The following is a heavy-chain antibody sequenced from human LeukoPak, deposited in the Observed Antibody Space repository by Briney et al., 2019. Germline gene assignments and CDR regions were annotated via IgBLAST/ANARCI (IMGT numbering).Heavy chain of an antibody. D-gene: IGHD5-18*01. CDR1: GFTFSGSA. V-gene: IGHV3-73*01. J-gene: IGHJ4*02. Sequence: GGSLRLSCAASGFTFSGSAMHWVRQASGKGLEWVGRIRSKANNYATAYAASVKGRFTISRDDSKNTAYLQMNSLKIEDTAVYYCTRAAMVTGELDYWGQGTLVTVSS. CDR3: TRAAMVTGELDY. CDR2: IRSKANNYAT.